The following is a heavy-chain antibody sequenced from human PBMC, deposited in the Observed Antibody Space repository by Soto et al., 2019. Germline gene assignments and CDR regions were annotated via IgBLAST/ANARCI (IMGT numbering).Heavy chain of an antibody. CDR3: ARDFVVGGPTINYYYGMDV. V-gene: IGHV3-66*01. J-gene: IGHJ6*02. CDR2: IYSAGNT. Sequence: GGSLRLSCAASGFTVSSNYMIWVRQASGNGLEWMSIIYSAGNTYYADSVKGRFTISRDNSKNTLYLQMNSLGAEDTAVYYCARDFVVGGPTINYYYGMDVWGQGT. D-gene: IGHD1-26*01. CDR1: GFTVSSNY.